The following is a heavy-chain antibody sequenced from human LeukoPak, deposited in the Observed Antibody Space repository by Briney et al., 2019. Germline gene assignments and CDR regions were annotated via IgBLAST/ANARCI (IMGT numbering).Heavy chain of an antibody. J-gene: IGHJ4*02. CDR3: AKDFAYRFLEWPHGLDY. Sequence: GGPLRLSCAASGFTFRNHAIHWVRQAPGKGLEWVSIISGGGDSTSYSDSVKGRFTISRDNSKNTVYLQMNSLRVDDTAVYYCAKDFAYRFLEWPHGLDYWGQGILVTVSS. V-gene: IGHV3-23*01. CDR2: ISGGGDST. CDR1: GFTFRNHA. D-gene: IGHD3-3*01.